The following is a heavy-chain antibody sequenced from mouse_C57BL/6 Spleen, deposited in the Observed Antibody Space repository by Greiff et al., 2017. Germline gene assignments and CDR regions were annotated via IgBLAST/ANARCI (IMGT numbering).Heavy chain of an antibody. CDR2: ISDGGSYT. CDR3: ARGGWLPYYFDY. Sequence: EVHLVESGGGLVKPGGSLKLSCAASGFTFSSYAMSWVRQTPEKRLEWVATISDGGSYTYYPDNVKGRFTISRDNAKNNLYLQMSHLKSEDTAMYYCARGGWLPYYFDYWGQGTTLTVSS. V-gene: IGHV5-4*01. J-gene: IGHJ2*01. D-gene: IGHD2-3*01. CDR1: GFTFSSYA.